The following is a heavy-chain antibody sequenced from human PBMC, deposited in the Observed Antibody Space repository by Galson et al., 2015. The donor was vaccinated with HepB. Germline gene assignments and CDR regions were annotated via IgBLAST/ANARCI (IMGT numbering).Heavy chain of an antibody. CDR2: ISYDGSNK. D-gene: IGHD3/OR15-3a*01. Sequence: SLRLSCAASGFTFSSYGMHWVRQAPGKGLEWVAVISYDGSNKYYADSVKGRFTISRDNSKNTLYLQMNSLRAEDTAVYYCAKDPHEDWLLYGVAFDIWGQGTMVTVSS. CDR3: AKDPHEDWLLYGVAFDI. J-gene: IGHJ3*02. CDR1: GFTFSSYG. V-gene: IGHV3-30*18.